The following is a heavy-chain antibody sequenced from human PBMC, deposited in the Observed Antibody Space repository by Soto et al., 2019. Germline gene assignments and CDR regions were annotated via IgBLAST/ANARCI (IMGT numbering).Heavy chain of an antibody. CDR3: ARSVDGHFDY. CDR1: GFTFNIYS. D-gene: IGHD6-19*01. J-gene: IGHJ4*02. V-gene: IGHV3-48*02. Sequence: EVQLVESGGGLVQPGGSLRLSCAASGFTFNIYSMNWVRQAPGKGLEWVSYITSDTATIHYADSVRGRFTISRDNSENSLFLQMNSLSDEDTAAYYCARSVDGHFDYWGQGALVTVSS. CDR2: ITSDTATI.